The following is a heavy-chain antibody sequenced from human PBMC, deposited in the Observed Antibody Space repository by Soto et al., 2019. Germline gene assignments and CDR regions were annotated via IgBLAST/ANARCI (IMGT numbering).Heavy chain of an antibody. CDR1: GFTFSNYW. CDR3: SRSIIPAGAFEI. J-gene: IGHJ3*02. D-gene: IGHD3-3*01. V-gene: IGHV3-74*01. Sequence: EVQLVESGGGLVQPGGSLRVSCAASGFTFSNYWMHWVRQAPGKGLVWISRVNSDGSTTSYADSMKGRFTISRDNAKNTLNLQMTSLRAEDTAVYYCSRSIIPAGAFEIWGQGTMVTVSS. CDR2: VNSDGSTT.